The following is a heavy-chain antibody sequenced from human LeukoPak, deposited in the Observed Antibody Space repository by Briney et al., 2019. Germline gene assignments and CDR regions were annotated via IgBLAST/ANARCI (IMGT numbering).Heavy chain of an antibody. Sequence: PSETLSLTCTVSGGSISSYYWSWTRQPPGKGLEWIGYIYYSGSTNYNPSLKSRVTISVDTSKNQFSLKLSSVTAADTAVYYCASGYSGYQIQGIDYWGQGTLVTVSS. CDR1: GGSISSYY. D-gene: IGHD5-12*01. V-gene: IGHV4-59*01. CDR3: ASGYSGYQIQGIDY. CDR2: IYYSGST. J-gene: IGHJ4*02.